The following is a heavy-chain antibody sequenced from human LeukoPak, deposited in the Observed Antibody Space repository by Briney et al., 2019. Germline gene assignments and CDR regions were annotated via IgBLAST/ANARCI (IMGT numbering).Heavy chain of an antibody. CDR2: ISSNGGRT. V-gene: IGHV3-64*01. CDR1: GFTFSSYT. CDR3: ARETTGSFDY. Sequence: PGGSLILSCAASGFTFSSYTMHWVRQAPGKGLESVSAISSNGGRTYYANSVKDRFTISRDNSKNTLYLQMGSLRAEDMAVYYCARETTGSFDYWGQGTLVTVSS. D-gene: IGHD4-17*01. J-gene: IGHJ4*02.